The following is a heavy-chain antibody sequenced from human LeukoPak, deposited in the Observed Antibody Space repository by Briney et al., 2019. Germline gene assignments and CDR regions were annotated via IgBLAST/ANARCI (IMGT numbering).Heavy chain of an antibody. CDR3: ARDSNGDRAFDM. CDR2: IYSTGST. D-gene: IGHD4-17*01. CDR1: GGSISDYY. V-gene: IGHV4-4*07. Sequence: SETLSLTCNVSGGSISDYYWSWIRQPAGRGLEWVGRIYSTGSTNYNPSLKSRVTMSVVTSKNQFSLNITSVTAADTAMYYCARDSNGDRAFDMWGQGTMVTVSP. J-gene: IGHJ3*02.